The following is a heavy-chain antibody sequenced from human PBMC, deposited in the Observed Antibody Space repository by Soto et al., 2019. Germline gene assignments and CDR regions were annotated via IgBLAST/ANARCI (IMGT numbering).Heavy chain of an antibody. Sequence: QVQLQESGPGLVRPSETLSLTCGVSGDSINSHYWSWIRQPPGKGLEWIGFIYYSGSTKYNPSLESRVTISVDTSKNQFSLKLSSVTTADTAVYYCAGESAGSGKNNWFDPWGQGTLVTVSS. V-gene: IGHV4-59*11. D-gene: IGHD3-10*01. CDR1: GDSINSHY. J-gene: IGHJ5*02. CDR3: AGESAGSGKNNWFDP. CDR2: IYYSGST.